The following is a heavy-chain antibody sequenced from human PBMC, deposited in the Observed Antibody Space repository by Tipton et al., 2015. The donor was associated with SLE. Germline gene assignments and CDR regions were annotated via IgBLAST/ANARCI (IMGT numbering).Heavy chain of an antibody. CDR2: ISSSSSTI. CDR1: GFTFSSYS. D-gene: IGHD2-15*01. Sequence: SLRLSCAASGFTFSSYSMNWVRQAPGTGLEWVSYISSSSSTIYYADSVKGRFTISRDNAKNSLYLQMNSLRAEDTAVYYCARGWSAWFFDYWGQGTLVTVSS. V-gene: IGHV3-48*01. J-gene: IGHJ4*02. CDR3: ARGWSAWFFDY.